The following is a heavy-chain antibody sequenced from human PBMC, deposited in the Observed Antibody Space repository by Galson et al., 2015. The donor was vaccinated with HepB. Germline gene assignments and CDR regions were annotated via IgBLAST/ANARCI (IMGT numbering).Heavy chain of an antibody. J-gene: IGHJ5*02. CDR1: GSTFTGYY. V-gene: IGHV1-2*02. CDR3: ARDRQWLVSGGWFDP. Sequence: SVKVSCKASGSTFTGYYMHWVRQAPGQGLEWMGWINPNSGGTNYAQKFQGRVTMTRDTSISTAYMELSRLRSDDTAVYYCARDRQWLVSGGWFDPWGQGTLVTVSS. D-gene: IGHD6-19*01. CDR2: INPNSGGT.